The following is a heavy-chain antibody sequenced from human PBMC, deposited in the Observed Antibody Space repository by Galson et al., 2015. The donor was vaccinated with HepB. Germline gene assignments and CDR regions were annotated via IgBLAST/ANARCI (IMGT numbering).Heavy chain of an antibody. CDR3: AKGRGLIVAAGRGYHYYYGLDV. CDR2: IRYDGSDE. CDR1: GFTFSSYG. J-gene: IGHJ6*02. Sequence: SLRLSCAASGFTFSSYGMHWVRQAPGRGLEWVAFIRYDGSDEYYADSVKGRFSISRDNSKNTVYLQMNSLRAEDTAVYYCAKGRGLIVAAGRGYHYYYGLDVWGQGTTVTVSS. V-gene: IGHV3-30*02. D-gene: IGHD6-13*01.